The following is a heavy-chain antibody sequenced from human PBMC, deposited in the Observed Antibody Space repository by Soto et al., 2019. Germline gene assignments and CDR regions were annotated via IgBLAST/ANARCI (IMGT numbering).Heavy chain of an antibody. Sequence: QVQLVQSGAEVKKPGSSVKVSCKASGGTFSSYTISWVRQAPGQGLEWMGRIIPILGIANYAQKFQGRVTITEDKSTSTAYMELSSLRSEDTAVYYCASSSGYDPHLTYWGQGTLVTVSS. J-gene: IGHJ4*02. CDR3: ASSSGYDPHLTY. V-gene: IGHV1-69*02. D-gene: IGHD5-12*01. CDR1: GGTFSSYT. CDR2: IIPILGIA.